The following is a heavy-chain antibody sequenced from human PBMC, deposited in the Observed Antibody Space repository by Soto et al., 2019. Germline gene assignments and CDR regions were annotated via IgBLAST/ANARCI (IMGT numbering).Heavy chain of an antibody. V-gene: IGHV3-15*01. D-gene: IGHD3-10*01. CDR1: GFTFSDAW. J-gene: IGHJ6*01. Sequence: EVQLVESGGGMVMPGGSLRLSCAASGFTFSDAWMTWIRQAPGKGLQCVGRIKRKIDGETTDYAAPVKGRFTISSDDSKNTLYLQMNSLKVEDTAMYYCVTDRGGGMDVWGQGTTVTVSS. CDR3: VTDRGGGMDV. CDR2: IKRKIDGETT.